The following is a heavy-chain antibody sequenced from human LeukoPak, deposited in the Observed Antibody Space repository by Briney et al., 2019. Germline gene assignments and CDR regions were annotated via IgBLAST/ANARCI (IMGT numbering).Heavy chain of an antibody. CDR3: AKDGGGYCSSTSCYLLYFDY. CDR2: ISGSGGST. Sequence: PGGSLRLSCSASGFTFSSYAMTWVRQAPGKGLEWVSAISGSGGSTYHADSVKGRFTISRDNSKNTLYLQMNSLRAEDTAVYYCAKDGGGYCSSTSCYLLYFDYWGQGTLVTVSS. J-gene: IGHJ4*02. D-gene: IGHD2-2*01. CDR1: GFTFSSYA. V-gene: IGHV3-23*01.